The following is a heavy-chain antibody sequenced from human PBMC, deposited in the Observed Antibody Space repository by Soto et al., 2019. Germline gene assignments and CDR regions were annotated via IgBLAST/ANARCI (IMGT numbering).Heavy chain of an antibody. D-gene: IGHD3-22*01. CDR3: VRGYYDTSGQSNTFDI. CDR2: VYYSGST. V-gene: IGHV4-59*01. CDR1: CVSIISSY. Sequence: SETLSLTCTFSCVSIISSYWSWIRQSPGKGLEWIGYVYYSGSTNYNPSLKSRVTISVDTSKNQFSLKLSSVTAADTAVYYCVRGYYDTSGQSNTFDIWGQGTMVTVSS. J-gene: IGHJ3*02.